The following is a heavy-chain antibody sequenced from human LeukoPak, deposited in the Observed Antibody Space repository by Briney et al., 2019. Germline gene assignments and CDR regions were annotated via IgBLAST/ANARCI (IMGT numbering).Heavy chain of an antibody. V-gene: IGHV1-24*01. D-gene: IGHD2-15*01. CDR3: ARDRDISSGAYPYNYYMDV. CDR2: FDPEDGET. J-gene: IGHJ6*03. Sequence: ASVKVSCKVSGYTLTELSMHWVRQAPGKGLEWMGRFDPEDGETIYAQKFQGRVTMTADTSADTAYMELSSLRSEDTAVYYCARDRDISSGAYPYNYYMDVWGEGTTVTISS. CDR1: GYTLTELS.